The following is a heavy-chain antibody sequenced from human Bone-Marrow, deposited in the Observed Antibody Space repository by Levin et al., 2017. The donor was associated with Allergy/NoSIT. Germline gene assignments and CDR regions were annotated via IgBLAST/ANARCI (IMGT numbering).Heavy chain of an antibody. Sequence: GGSLRLSCSASGFTFGDYAMSWFRQAPGKGLECVGFIRSKAYGGTTEYAASVKGRFSISRDDSRSIVYLQMNSLKIEDTAVYYCTRDDFRPGPYFDYWGQGILVTVSS. CDR3: TRDDFRPGPYFDY. D-gene: IGHD3-3*01. CDR2: IRSKAYGGTT. V-gene: IGHV3-49*03. J-gene: IGHJ4*02. CDR1: GFTFGDYA.